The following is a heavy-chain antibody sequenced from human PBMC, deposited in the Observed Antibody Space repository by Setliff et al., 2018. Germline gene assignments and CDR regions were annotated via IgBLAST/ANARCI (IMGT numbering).Heavy chain of an antibody. Sequence: KPSETLSLTCTVSGDSISSGNYYWSWIRQPAGKGLEWIGRMYPSGSTKYNPSLKSRVSISVDTSKNQFSLKLNSVTAADMAVYYCAREQWLDPPGYSYMDVWAKGTTVTVSS. D-gene: IGHD6-19*01. CDR3: AREQWLDPPGYSYMDV. CDR2: MYPSGST. V-gene: IGHV4-61*02. CDR1: GDSISSGNYY. J-gene: IGHJ6*03.